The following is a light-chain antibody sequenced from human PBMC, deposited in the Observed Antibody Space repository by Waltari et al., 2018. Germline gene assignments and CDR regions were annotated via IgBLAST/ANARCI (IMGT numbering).Light chain of an antibody. Sequence: QSVLTQPPSVSGAPGQRVTISCTGRSSNIGAGFHLHLYQQVPGTAPKLFISGNSDRPSGVPDRVSASKSGTSASLAITGLQAEDEADYYCQSYDSSLSGWVFGRGTKLTVL. CDR3: QSYDSSLSGWV. V-gene: IGLV1-40*01. CDR2: GNS. CDR1: SSNIGAGFH. J-gene: IGLJ3*02.